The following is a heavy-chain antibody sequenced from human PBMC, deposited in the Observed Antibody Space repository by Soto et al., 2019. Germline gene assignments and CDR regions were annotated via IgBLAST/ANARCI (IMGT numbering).Heavy chain of an antibody. D-gene: IGHD3-22*01. J-gene: IGHJ4*02. Sequence: VGSLRLSCAASGFTFSSYGMHWVRQAPGKGLEWVAVIWYDGSNKYYADSVKGRFTISRDNSKNTLYLQMNSLRAEDTAVYYCASAGDSGYYTFWGQGTLVTVSS. CDR2: IWYDGSNK. V-gene: IGHV3-33*01. CDR3: ASAGDSGYYTF. CDR1: GFTFSSYG.